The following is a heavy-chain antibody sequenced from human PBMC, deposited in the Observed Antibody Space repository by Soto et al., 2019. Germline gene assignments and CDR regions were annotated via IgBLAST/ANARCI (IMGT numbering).Heavy chain of an antibody. V-gene: IGHV3-30*06. J-gene: IGHJ4*02. Sequence: GGSLRLSCVGSGFTFSSYGLHWVRQAPGRGLEWLAVTSSDGKKTYYADPVKGRFVISRDNSRNTLYLQINNVRNEDTALYFCASLRFRIPGVAKYYFYSWGLGTKATVSS. CDR3: ASLRFRIPGVAKYYFYS. D-gene: IGHD3-10*01. CDR2: TSSDGKKT. CDR1: GFTFSSYG.